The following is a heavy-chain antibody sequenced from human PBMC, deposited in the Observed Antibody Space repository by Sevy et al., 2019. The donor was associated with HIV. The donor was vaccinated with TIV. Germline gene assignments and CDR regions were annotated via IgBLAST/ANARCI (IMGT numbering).Heavy chain of an antibody. J-gene: IGHJ6*02. CDR1: GGSISSSNW. V-gene: IGHV4-4*02. Sequence: KQSQTLSLTCAVSGGSISSSNWWSWVRQPPGKGLEWIGEIYHSGSTNYNPSLKSRVTISVDKSKNQFSLKLSSVTAADTAVYYCARTLLTGAYYYYYGMDVWGQGTTVTVSS. CDR2: IYHSGST. D-gene: IGHD2-15*01. CDR3: ARTLLTGAYYYYYGMDV.